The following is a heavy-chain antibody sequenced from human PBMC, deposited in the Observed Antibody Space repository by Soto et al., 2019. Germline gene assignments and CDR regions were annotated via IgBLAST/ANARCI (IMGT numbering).Heavy chain of an antibody. CDR3: ARVIRGAYYNSPLDT. CDR1: GYTFTGYF. V-gene: IGHV1-2*02. CDR2: INPYSGGA. D-gene: IGHD3-10*01. J-gene: IGHJ5*02. Sequence: ASVKVSCKASGYTFTGYFMHWVRQAPGQGLEWMGWINPYSGGADYAQSFQGRVTMTRDTSISTVYMELSRLRFDDTAVYYCARVIRGAYYNSPLDTWGQGTVVTVS.